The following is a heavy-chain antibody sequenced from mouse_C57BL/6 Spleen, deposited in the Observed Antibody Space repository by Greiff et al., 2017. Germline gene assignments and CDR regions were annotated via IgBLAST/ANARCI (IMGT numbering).Heavy chain of an antibody. V-gene: IGHV1-74*01. Sequence: QVHVKQPGAELVKPGASVKVSCKASGYTFTSYWMHWVKQRPGQGLEWIGRIHPSDSDTNYNQKFKGKATLTVDKSSSTAYMQLSSLTSEDSAVYYCATGSTQYYYAMDYWGQGTSVTVSS. CDR1: GYTFTSYW. CDR3: ATGSTQYYYAMDY. J-gene: IGHJ4*01. D-gene: IGHD1-1*01. CDR2: IHPSDSDT.